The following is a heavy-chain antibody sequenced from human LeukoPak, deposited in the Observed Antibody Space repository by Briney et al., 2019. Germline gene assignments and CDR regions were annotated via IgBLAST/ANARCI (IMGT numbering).Heavy chain of an antibody. D-gene: IGHD6-19*01. J-gene: IGHJ4*02. Sequence: SETLSLTCTVSGGSISSSSYYWGWIRQPPGKGLEWIGSIYYSGSTYYNPSLKSRVTISVDTSKNQFSLKLSSVTAADTAVYYCASLAVAGLSEGYWGQGTLVIVSS. CDR1: GGSISSSSYY. CDR3: ASLAVAGLSEGY. V-gene: IGHV4-39*01. CDR2: IYYSGST.